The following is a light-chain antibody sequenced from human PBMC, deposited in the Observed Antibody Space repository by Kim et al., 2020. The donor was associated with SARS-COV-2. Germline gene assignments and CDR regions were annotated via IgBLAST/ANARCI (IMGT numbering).Light chain of an antibody. V-gene: IGKV1-39*01. Sequence: DIQMTQSPSSLSASVGDRVTITCRASQSISSYLNWYQQKPGKAPKLLIYAASSLQSGVPSRFSGSGSGTDFTLTISSLQPEDFATYYCQQSYGNPTRTFGQGTKVDIK. CDR2: AAS. CDR3: QQSYGNPTRT. CDR1: QSISSY. J-gene: IGKJ1*01.